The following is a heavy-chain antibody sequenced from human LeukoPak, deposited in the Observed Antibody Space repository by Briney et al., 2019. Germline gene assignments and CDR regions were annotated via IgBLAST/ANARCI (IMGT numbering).Heavy chain of an antibody. CDR1: GFTFSSYW. Sequence: PGGSLRLSCAASGFTFSSYWMSWVRQAPGKGLEWVSGISGSGNSTYYTDSVKGRFTISRDNSRNTLYLQMDSLRAEDTALYYCSKVFSRVGPTSGYWGQGTLVTVSS. CDR2: ISGSGNST. V-gene: IGHV3-23*01. J-gene: IGHJ4*02. CDR3: SKVFSRVGPTSGY. D-gene: IGHD1-26*01.